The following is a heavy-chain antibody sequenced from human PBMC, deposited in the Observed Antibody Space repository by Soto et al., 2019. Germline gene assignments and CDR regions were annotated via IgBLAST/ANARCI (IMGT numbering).Heavy chain of an antibody. D-gene: IGHD3-10*01. CDR3: AGGTVSGSYDF. Sequence: PSETLSLTCTVSGGSISSSSYYWGWIRQPPGKVLGWIVSMYCSGSTDYNPSLKGRVAISLETCNSEFSVNVGSVTAADTAVYYCAGGTVSGSYDFWGQGTLVTVSS. CDR2: MYCSGST. CDR1: GGSISSSSYY. V-gene: IGHV4-39*07. J-gene: IGHJ4*02.